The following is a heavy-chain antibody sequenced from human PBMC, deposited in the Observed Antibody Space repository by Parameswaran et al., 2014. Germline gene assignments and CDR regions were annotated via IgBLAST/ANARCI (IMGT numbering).Heavy chain of an antibody. J-gene: IGHJ4*02. D-gene: IGHD6-6*01. V-gene: IGHV3-23*01. CDR3: AKDRIAARPYYFDY. CDR2: ISGSGGST. Sequence: RWIRQPPGKGLEWVSAISGSGGSTYYADSVKGRFTISRDNSKNTLYLQMNSLRAEDTAVYYCAKDRIAARPYYFDYWGQGTLVTVSS.